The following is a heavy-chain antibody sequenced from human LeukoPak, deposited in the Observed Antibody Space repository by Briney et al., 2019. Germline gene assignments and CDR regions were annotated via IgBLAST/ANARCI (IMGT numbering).Heavy chain of an antibody. V-gene: IGHV3-30*18. Sequence: QTGGSLRRYCAVSGITLSNYGMSWVRQAPGKGLEWVAVLPYDGNNKYYADSVKGRFTISRDNSKNTLYLQMNSLRAEDTAVYYCAKDLSSSSADYYFDYWGQGTLVTVSS. CDR1: GITLSNYG. CDR3: AKDLSSSSADYYFDY. J-gene: IGHJ4*02. CDR2: LPYDGNNK. D-gene: IGHD6-13*01.